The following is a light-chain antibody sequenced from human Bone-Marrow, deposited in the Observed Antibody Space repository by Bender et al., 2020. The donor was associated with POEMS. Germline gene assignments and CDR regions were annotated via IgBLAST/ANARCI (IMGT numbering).Light chain of an antibody. Sequence: FMLTQPHSVSESPGKTVTISCTRSRGNIASDYVQWYQQRPGSAPTTIIYDDDQRPSGVPGRFSGSIDRSSNSASLTISGLKTEDEGDYYCQSYDGSRHGMFSGRTRLTVL. J-gene: IGLJ3*02. CDR2: DDD. CDR1: RGNIASDY. V-gene: IGLV6-57*03. CDR3: QSYDGSRHGM.